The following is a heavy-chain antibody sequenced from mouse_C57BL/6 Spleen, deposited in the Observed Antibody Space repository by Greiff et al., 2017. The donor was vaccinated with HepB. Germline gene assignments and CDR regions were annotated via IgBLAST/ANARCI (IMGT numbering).Heavy chain of an antibody. D-gene: IGHD1-1*01. CDR3: ARGGSSWGGFDY. CDR1: GYSITSGYY. J-gene: IGHJ2*01. CDR2: ISYDGSN. V-gene: IGHV3-6*01. Sequence: EVKLVESGPGLVKPSQSLSLTCSVTGYSITSGYYWNWIRQFPGNKLEWMGYISYDGSNNYNPSLKNRISITRDTSKNQFFLKLNSVTTEDTATYYCARGGSSWGGFDYWGQGTTLTVSS.